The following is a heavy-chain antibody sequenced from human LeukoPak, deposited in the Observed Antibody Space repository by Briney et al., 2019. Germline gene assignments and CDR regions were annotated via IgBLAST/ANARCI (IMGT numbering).Heavy chain of an antibody. D-gene: IGHD3-10*01. J-gene: IGHJ4*02. CDR3: ARGGVDYYGAGTYYLMFYFDY. CDR2: ISGSGDAT. Sequence: PGGSLRLSCAASGFTLNTYGMSWARQPPGKGLESGSGISGSGDATYYADPVKGRFTNSRDNPHNPLYLQMNSLRAEDTAVYFCARGGVDYYGAGTYYLMFYFDYWGQGALVTVSS. CDR1: GFTLNTYG. V-gene: IGHV3-23*01.